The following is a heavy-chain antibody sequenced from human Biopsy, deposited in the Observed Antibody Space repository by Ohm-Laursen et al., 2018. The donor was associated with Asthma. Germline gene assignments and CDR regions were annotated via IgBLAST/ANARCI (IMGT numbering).Heavy chain of an antibody. V-gene: IGHV3-30*18. D-gene: IGHD3-10*01. CDR3: AKDRVRINSAYYFDY. J-gene: IGHJ4*02. CDR1: GFTFSNYG. Sequence: SLRLSCAASGFTFSNYGMHWVRQAPGKGLEWVAVISFDGSNKDFADSVKGRFTISRDNSKNTMYLEMNSLRAEDTAVCFCAKDRVRINSAYYFDYWGQGTLVTVSS. CDR2: ISFDGSNK.